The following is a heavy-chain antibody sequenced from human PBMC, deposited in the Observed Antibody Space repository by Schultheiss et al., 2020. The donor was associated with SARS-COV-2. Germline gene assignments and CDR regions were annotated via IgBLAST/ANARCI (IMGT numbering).Heavy chain of an antibody. CDR1: GFTFSNAW. J-gene: IGHJ6*03. CDR2: IKSKTDGGTT. Sequence: GGSLRVSCAASGFTFSNAWMSWVRQAPGKGLEWVGRIKSKTDGGTTDYAAPVKGRFTISRDDSKNTLYLQMNSLKTEDTAVYYCSGVPAAIPYYYYMDVWGKGTTVTVSS. D-gene: IGHD2-2*01. CDR3: SGVPAAIPYYYYMDV. V-gene: IGHV3-15*01.